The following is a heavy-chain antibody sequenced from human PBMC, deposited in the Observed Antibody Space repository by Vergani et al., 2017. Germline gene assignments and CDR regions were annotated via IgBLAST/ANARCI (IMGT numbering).Heavy chain of an antibody. CDR2: ISSSSSTI. D-gene: IGHD3-3*01. CDR3: ARGGYYDFWSGYYNRDY. CDR1: GFTFSSYS. V-gene: IGHV3-48*01. Sequence: EVQLVESGGGLVQPGGSLRLSCAASGFTFSSYSMNWVRQAPGKGLEWVSYISSSSSTIYYADSVKGRFTISRDNAKNSLYLQMNSLRAEDTAVYYCARGGYYDFWSGYYNRDYWGQGTLVTVSS. J-gene: IGHJ4*02.